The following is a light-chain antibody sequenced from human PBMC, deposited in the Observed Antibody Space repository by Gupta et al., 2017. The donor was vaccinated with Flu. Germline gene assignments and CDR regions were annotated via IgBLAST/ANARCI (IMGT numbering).Light chain of an antibody. J-gene: IGKJ1*01. V-gene: IGKV1-39*01. Sequence: PFSLSASVGDRVTQNCRDSQGINQYVNWYQPQPGKAPKLLNHSAYRLSKGVPTRFSGRYSWNEFPLTISSLQPEDFATYFCQQTHCVPLTFGQGTRVEIK. CDR3: QQTHCVPLT. CDR2: SAY. CDR1: QGINQY.